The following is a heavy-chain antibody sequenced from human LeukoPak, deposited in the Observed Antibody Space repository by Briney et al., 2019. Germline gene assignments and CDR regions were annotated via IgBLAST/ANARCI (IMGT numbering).Heavy chain of an antibody. D-gene: IGHD1-14*01. CDR2: IYYSGST. V-gene: IGHV4-59*01. J-gene: IGHJ3*02. Sequence: PSETLSLTCTVSGGSLSSYYWRWIRQPPGKGLEWIGYIYYSGSTNYNPSLKSRVTISVDTSKNQFSLKLSSVTAADTAVYYCARDLRTSSLNAFDIWGQGTMVTVSS. CDR3: ARDLRTSSLNAFDI. CDR1: GGSLSSYY.